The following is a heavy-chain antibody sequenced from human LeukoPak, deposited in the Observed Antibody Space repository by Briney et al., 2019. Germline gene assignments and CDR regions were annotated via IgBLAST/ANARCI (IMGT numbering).Heavy chain of an antibody. CDR3: ASRTLGYCSGGSCSPTHYFDY. J-gene: IGHJ4*02. CDR1: GYSFTSYW. CDR2: IDPSDSYT. V-gene: IGHV5-10-1*01. Sequence: SLRISCKGSGYSFTSYWISWVRLMPGKGLEWMGRIDPSDSYTKYSPSFQGHVTISVDTSISTAYLQWSSLKASDTAMYYCASRTLGYCSGGSCSPTHYFDYWGQGTLVTVSS. D-gene: IGHD2-15*01.